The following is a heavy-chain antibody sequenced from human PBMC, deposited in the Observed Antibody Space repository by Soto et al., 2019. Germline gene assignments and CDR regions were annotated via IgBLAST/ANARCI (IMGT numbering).Heavy chain of an antibody. CDR1: GFTFSSYC. Sequence: GGSLRLSCAASGFTFSSYCMSWVRQAPGKGLEWVANIKQDGSEKYYVDSVKGRFTISRDNAKNSLYLQMNSLRAEDTAVYYCARVGVYYYYYYGMDVWGQGTTVTVSS. D-gene: IGHD3-10*01. J-gene: IGHJ6*02. CDR3: ARVGVYYYYYYGMDV. CDR2: IKQDGSEK. V-gene: IGHV3-7*03.